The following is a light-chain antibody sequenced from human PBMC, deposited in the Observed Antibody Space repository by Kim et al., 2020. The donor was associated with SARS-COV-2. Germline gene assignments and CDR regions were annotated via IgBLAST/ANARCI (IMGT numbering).Light chain of an antibody. CDR2: GNN. J-gene: IGLJ3*02. V-gene: IGLV1-40*01. CDR3: QSYDNTLRV. CDR1: SSNIGAGHD. Sequence: PGQRVTISCTGSSSNIGAGHDVHWYQHLPGTAPRLLIYGNNNRPSGVPDRFSGSKSGTSASLAITGLQAEDEADYYCQSYDNTLRVFGGGTQLTVL.